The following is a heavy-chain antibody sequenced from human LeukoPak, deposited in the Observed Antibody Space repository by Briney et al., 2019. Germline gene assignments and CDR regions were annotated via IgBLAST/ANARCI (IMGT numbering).Heavy chain of an antibody. CDR2: MNTNSGNT. CDR3: ARGRHYYDSSGYYYGPLIDY. CDR1: GYTFTSYD. Sequence: ASVKVSCKASGYTFTSYDINWVRQATGQGLEWMGWMNTNSGNTGYAQKFQGRVTMTRNTSISTAYMELSSLRSEDTAVYYCARGRHYYDSSGYYYGPLIDYWGQGTLVTVSS. D-gene: IGHD3-22*01. J-gene: IGHJ4*02. V-gene: IGHV1-8*01.